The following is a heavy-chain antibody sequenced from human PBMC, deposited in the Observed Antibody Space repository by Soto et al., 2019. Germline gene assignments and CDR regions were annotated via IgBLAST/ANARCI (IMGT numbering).Heavy chain of an antibody. V-gene: IGHV4-34*01. Sequence: SETLSLTCAVYGGSFSGYYWIWIRQPPGKGLEWIGEINHSGSTNYYPSLKSRVTISVDTSKNQFSLKLSSVTAADTAVYYCARANITWIQLWLLWFDPWGQGTLVTVSS. J-gene: IGHJ5*02. CDR3: ARANITWIQLWLLWFDP. CDR2: INHSGST. CDR1: GGSFSGYY. D-gene: IGHD5-18*01.